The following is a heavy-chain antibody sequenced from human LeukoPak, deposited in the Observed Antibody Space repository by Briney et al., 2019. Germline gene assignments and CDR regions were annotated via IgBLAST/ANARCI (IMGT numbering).Heavy chain of an antibody. Sequence: SETLSLTCTVSGGSISSGGYYWSWIRQHPGKGLEWIGYIYYSGSTYYNPSLKSRVTISVDTSKNQFSLKLSSVTAADTAVYYCARAPRYYGSGSHDPYYFDYWGQGTLVTVSS. CDR2: IYYSGST. J-gene: IGHJ4*02. CDR1: GGSISSGGYY. CDR3: ARAPRYYGSGSHDPYYFDY. V-gene: IGHV4-31*03. D-gene: IGHD3-10*01.